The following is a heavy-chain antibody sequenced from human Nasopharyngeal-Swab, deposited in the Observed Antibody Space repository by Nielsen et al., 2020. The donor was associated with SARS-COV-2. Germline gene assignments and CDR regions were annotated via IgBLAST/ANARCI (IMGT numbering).Heavy chain of an antibody. J-gene: IGHJ4*02. CDR2: IYPGDSDT. CDR3: ARPVDTAMVTLGY. V-gene: IGHV5-51*01. Sequence: VRQMPGKGLERMGIIYPGDSDTRYSPSFQGQVTISADKSISTAYLQWSSLKASDTAMYYCARPVDTAMVTLGYWGQGTLGTVSS. D-gene: IGHD5-18*01.